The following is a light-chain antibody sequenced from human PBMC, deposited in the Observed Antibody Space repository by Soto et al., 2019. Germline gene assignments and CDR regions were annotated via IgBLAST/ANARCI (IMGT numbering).Light chain of an antibody. Sequence: QSALTQAASVSGSPGPSITISCTGTSSHVGGYKFVSWSQHPPGKAPKLMISEVSNRPSGVSNRFSGSKSGNTASLIISALQVDDEADYYCASYSSSSTLYVFGTGTKVTVL. CDR3: ASYSSSSTLYV. CDR2: EVS. V-gene: IGLV2-14*01. J-gene: IGLJ1*01. CDR1: SSHVGGYKF.